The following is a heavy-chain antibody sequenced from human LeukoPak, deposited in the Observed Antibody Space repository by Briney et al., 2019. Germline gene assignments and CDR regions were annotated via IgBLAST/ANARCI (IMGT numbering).Heavy chain of an antibody. D-gene: IGHD1-26*01. Sequence: PGGSLRLSCAASGFTIINYAMTCLSQAPGKGVEYVTSTSGSGGSSYYADSVKGRFTNSRDSSKNTLSLQLNSLRTDDTAVYDSARGPRVSSTTYYFYSWGQGGVVTVSS. CDR3: ARGPRVSSTTYYFYS. V-gene: IGHV3-23*01. J-gene: IGHJ4*02. CDR1: GFTIINYA. CDR2: TSGSGGSS.